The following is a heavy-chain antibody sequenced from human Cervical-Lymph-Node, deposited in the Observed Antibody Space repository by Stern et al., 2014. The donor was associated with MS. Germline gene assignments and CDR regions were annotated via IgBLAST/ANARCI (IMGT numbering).Heavy chain of an antibody. CDR2: IWHDGSNK. CDR3: ARGDSSSPLEY. J-gene: IGHJ4*02. V-gene: IGHV3-33*01. D-gene: IGHD6-6*01. CDR1: GFTFSSYG. Sequence: VQLVESGGGVVQPGRSLRLSCAASGFTFSSYGMHWVRQTPGKVLAWVAVIWHDGSNKYYADSVKGRFTISRDNSENTLYLQMNSLRAEDTAVYYCARGDSSSPLEYWGQGTLVTVSS.